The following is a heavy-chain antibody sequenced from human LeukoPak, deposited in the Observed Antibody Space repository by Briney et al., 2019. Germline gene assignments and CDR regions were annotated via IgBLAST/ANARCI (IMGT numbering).Heavy chain of an antibody. Sequence: PGGSLRLSCAASGFTFSSYGMHWVRQAPGKGLEGVAFIRYDGSNKYYADSVKGRFTISRDNSKNTLYLQMNSLRAEDTAVYYCAKDTDGYSSSWYAWYFDLWGRGSLVTVCS. J-gene: IGHJ2*01. CDR1: GFTFSSYG. D-gene: IGHD6-13*01. V-gene: IGHV3-30*02. CDR2: IRYDGSNK. CDR3: AKDTDGYSSSWYAWYFDL.